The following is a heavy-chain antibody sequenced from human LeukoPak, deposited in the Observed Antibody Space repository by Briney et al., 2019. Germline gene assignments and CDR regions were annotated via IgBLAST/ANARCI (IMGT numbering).Heavy chain of an antibody. J-gene: IGHJ6*03. CDR1: GGSISSYY. V-gene: IGHV4-59*08. CDR2: TSFSGST. D-gene: IGHD3-9*01. CDR3: ARRNYDILTGFYGGGTYNYYYTDV. Sequence: SETLSLTCTVSGGSISSYYWSWIRQPPGKGLEWIGFTSFSGSTNYNPSLKSRVTISVDTSRNQFSLRLNAMTAADTAVYYCARRNYDILTGFYGGGTYNYYYTDVWGKGTTVIVSS.